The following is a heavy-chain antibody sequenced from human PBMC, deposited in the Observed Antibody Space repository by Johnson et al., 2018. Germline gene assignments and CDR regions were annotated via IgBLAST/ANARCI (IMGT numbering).Heavy chain of an antibody. CDR1: GDSIRSYY. J-gene: IGHJ6*03. Sequence: QVQLQESGPGLVKPSETXSLICTVSGDSIRSYYWSWIRQPPGKGLEWIGFIYYSGSPNYNPSPKSRVTKSVDPSRNQFSLKLTTVTAADTAVYYCARDYRQWLTAAGGFYYFYMDVWGKGTAVTVSS. D-gene: IGHD6-19*01. CDR3: ARDYRQWLTAAGGFYYFYMDV. CDR2: IYYSGSP. V-gene: IGHV4-59*01.